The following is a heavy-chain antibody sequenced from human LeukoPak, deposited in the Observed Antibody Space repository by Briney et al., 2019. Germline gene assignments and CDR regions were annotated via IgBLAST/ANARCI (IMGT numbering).Heavy chain of an antibody. CDR2: ISSDGSVK. V-gene: IGHV3-30*18. CDR3: AKGRIAAAGMGALVF. CDR1: GFTFSSYG. D-gene: IGHD6-13*01. J-gene: IGHJ4*02. Sequence: GGSLRLSCAASGFTFSSYGMHWVRPVPGKGLEWVAAISSDGSVKYYADSVKGRFTISRDNSKNTLYLQMNSLRAEDTAVYYCAKGRIAAAGMGALVFWGQGTLVTVSS.